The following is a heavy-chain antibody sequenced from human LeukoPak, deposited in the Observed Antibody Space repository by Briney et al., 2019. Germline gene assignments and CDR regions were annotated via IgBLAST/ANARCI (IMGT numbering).Heavy chain of an antibody. CDR2: ISISGGGT. J-gene: IGHJ4*02. CDR3: AKGERLEQNDY. D-gene: IGHD1/OR15-1a*01. V-gene: IGHV3-23*01. CDR1: GFTFSYSP. Sequence: GGSLRLSCAASGFTFSYSPMTWVRQAPGKGLEWVSVISISGGGTYYADSVKGRFTISRDNSENTLYLQMKSLRAEDTAVYYCAKGERLEQNDYWGQGTLVTVSS.